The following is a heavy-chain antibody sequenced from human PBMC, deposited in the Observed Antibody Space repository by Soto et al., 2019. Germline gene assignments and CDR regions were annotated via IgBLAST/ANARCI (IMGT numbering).Heavy chain of an antibody. Sequence: LSLTCTVSGGSISSGGYYWSWIRQHPGKGLEWIGYIYYSGSTYYNPSLKSRVTISVDTSKNQFSLKLSSVTAADTAVYYCARASGDTIFGVVTTSYGMDVWGQGTTVTVSS. D-gene: IGHD3-3*01. CDR3: ARASGDTIFGVVTTSYGMDV. CDR1: GGSISSGGYY. V-gene: IGHV4-31*03. J-gene: IGHJ6*02. CDR2: IYYSGST.